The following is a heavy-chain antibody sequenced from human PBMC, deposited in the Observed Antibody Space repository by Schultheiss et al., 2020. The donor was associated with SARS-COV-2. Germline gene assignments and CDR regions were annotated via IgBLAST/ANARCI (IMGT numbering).Heavy chain of an antibody. CDR2: IHYRGST. J-gene: IGHJ6*02. CDR1: GGSISDYF. V-gene: IGHV4-59*12. D-gene: IGHD6-13*01. Sequence: SCTVSGGSISDYFWGWIRQSPRKGLEWIGYIHYRGSTNYNPSLKSRVTISVDTSKNQFSLKLRSVTAADTAVYYCASRIAAAPGYYYGMDVWGQGTTVTVSS. CDR3: ASRIAAAPGYYYGMDV.